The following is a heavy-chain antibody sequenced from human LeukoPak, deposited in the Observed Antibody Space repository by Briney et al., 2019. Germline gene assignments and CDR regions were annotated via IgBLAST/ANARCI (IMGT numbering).Heavy chain of an antibody. CDR2: IYYSGST. V-gene: IGHV4-31*03. J-gene: IGHJ4*02. CDR3: ARVATVTTYYFDY. Sequence: SQTLSLTCTVSGGSISSGGYYWSWIRQHPGKGLEWIGYIYYSGSTYYNPSLKSRVTISVDTSKNQFSLKLSSVTAADTAVYYCARVATVTTYYFDYWDQGTLGTGSS. CDR1: GGSISSGGYY. D-gene: IGHD4-17*01.